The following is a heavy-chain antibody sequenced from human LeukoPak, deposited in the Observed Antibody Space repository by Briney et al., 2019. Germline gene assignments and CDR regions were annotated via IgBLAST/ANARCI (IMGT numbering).Heavy chain of an antibody. CDR1: GGSISSSSYY. V-gene: IGHV4-39*07. CDR2: INHSGST. J-gene: IGHJ2*01. D-gene: IGHD3-16*01. Sequence: KSSETLSLTCTVSGGSISSSSYYWSWIRQPPGKGLEWIGEINHSGSTNYNPSLKSRVTISVDTSKNQFSLKLSSVTAADTAVYYCTRDPSHIMRGYFDLWGRGTLVTVSS. CDR3: TRDPSHIMRGYFDL.